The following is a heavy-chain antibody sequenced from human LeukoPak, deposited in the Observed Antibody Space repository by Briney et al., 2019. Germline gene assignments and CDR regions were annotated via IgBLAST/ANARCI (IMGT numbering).Heavy chain of an antibody. D-gene: IGHD6-19*01. CDR2: INHSGST. CDR3: ARGEVAGPFYYYYYGMDV. J-gene: IGHJ6*02. V-gene: IGHV4-34*01. Sequence: SETLSLTCAVYGGSFSGYYWSWIRQPPGKGLEWIGEINHSGSTNYNPSLKSRVTISVDTSKTQFSLKLSSVTAADTAVYHCARGEVAGPFYYYYYGMDVWGQGTTVTVSS. CDR1: GGSFSGYY.